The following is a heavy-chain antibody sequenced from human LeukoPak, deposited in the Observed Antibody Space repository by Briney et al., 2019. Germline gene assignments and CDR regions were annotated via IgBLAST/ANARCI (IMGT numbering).Heavy chain of an antibody. V-gene: IGHV3-30-3*02. J-gene: IGHJ5*02. Sequence: ISYGGNNKYYADSVKGRFTISRDNSKNTLFLQMNSLRAEDAAVYYCAKDHRGCYGSGSYFWFDPWGQGTLVTVSS. CDR2: ISYGGNNK. CDR3: AKDHRGCYGSGSYFWFDP. D-gene: IGHD3-10*01.